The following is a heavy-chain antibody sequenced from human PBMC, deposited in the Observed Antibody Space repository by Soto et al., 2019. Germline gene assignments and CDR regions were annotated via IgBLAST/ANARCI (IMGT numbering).Heavy chain of an antibody. J-gene: IGHJ5*02. CDR3: ARGSAYDFWSGYFNYNWFDP. V-gene: IGHV1-8*01. CDR1: GYTFTSYD. D-gene: IGHD3-3*01. CDR2: MNPNSGNT. Sequence: QVQLVQSGAEVKKPGASVKVSCKASGYTFTSYDINWVRQANGQGLEWMGWMNPNSGNTGYAQKFQGRVTMTRNTSISTAYMELSSLRSEDTAVYYCARGSAYDFWSGYFNYNWFDPWGQGTLVTVSS.